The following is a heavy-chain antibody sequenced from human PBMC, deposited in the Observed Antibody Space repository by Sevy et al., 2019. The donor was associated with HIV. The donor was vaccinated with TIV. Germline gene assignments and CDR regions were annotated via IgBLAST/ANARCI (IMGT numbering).Heavy chain of an antibody. J-gene: IGHJ6*02. D-gene: IGHD3-22*01. CDR2: IKRESDGGAT. V-gene: IGHV3-15*01. CDR1: GFTYSNAW. Sequence: GGSLRLSCTAAGFTYSNAWMSWVREAPGKGLEWVGRIKRESDGGATDYAGFVQGRFTISGRDSGNTRYVQMNSLKTEDTAIYYCLPEVNGYDYYQATYVWGQGPPVTVSS. CDR3: LPEVNGYDYYQATYV.